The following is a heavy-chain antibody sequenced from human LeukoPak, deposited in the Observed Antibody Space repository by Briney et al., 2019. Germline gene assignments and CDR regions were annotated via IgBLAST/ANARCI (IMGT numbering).Heavy chain of an antibody. V-gene: IGHV3-30*04. CDR1: GFTFSRYA. CDR3: ARRGWIGVTGTVVGWFDP. CDR2: ISYDGSNK. D-gene: IGHD6-19*01. J-gene: IGHJ5*02. Sequence: PGGSLRLSCAASGFTFSRYAMHWVRQAPGKGLEWVAVISYDGSNKYYADSVKGRFTISRDNSKNTLYLQMNSLRSDDTAVYYCARRGWIGVTGTVVGWFDPWGQGTLVTVSS.